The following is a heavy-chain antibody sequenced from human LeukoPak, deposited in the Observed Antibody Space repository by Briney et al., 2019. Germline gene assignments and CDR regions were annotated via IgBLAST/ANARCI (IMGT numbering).Heavy chain of an antibody. V-gene: IGHV1-69*05. CDR3: ASVVQSSRDAFDI. CDR1: GGTFSSYA. D-gene: IGHD2-15*01. Sequence: GASVKVSCKASGGTFSSYAISWVRQAPGQGLEWMGGIIPIFGTANYAQKFQGRVTIITDESTSTAYMELSSLRSEDTAVYYCASVVQSSRDAFDIWGQGTMVTVSS. J-gene: IGHJ3*02. CDR2: IIPIFGTA.